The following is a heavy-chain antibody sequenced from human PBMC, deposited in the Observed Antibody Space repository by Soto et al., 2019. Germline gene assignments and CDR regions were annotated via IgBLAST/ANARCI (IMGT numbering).Heavy chain of an antibody. D-gene: IGHD1-1*01. CDR1: GFMFSSYG. CDR3: ARERVPNFDY. CDR2: IWYDGSTK. Sequence: QVQLVESGGGVVQPGRSLRLSCAGSGFMFSSYGMHWVRQAPGKGLEWVAFIWYDGSTKNYADSVKGRVSISRDNSKNTLYLQMNSLRAEDTAVYYSARERVPNFDYWGQGTLFTVSS. V-gene: IGHV3-33*01. J-gene: IGHJ4*02.